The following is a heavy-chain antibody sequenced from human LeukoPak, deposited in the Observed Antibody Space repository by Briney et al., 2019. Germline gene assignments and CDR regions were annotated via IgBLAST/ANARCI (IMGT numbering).Heavy chain of an antibody. CDR1: GGSISSSSYY. Sequence: SETLSLTCTVSGGSISSSSYYWGWIRQPPGTGLEWIGSIYYSGSTYYNPSLKSRVTISVDTSKNQFSLKLSSVTAADTAVYYCATEEMATMRFDYWGQGTLVTVSS. J-gene: IGHJ4*02. D-gene: IGHD5-24*01. CDR2: IYYSGST. V-gene: IGHV4-39*01. CDR3: ATEEMATMRFDY.